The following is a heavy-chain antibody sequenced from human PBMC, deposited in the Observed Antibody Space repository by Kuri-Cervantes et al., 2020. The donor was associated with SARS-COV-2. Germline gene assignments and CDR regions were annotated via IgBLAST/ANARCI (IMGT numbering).Heavy chain of an antibody. CDR2: INHSGST. CDR3: ARQGRYTMVRGVIGWFDP. J-gene: IGHJ5*02. D-gene: IGHD3-10*01. V-gene: IGHV4-34*01. Sequence: GSLRLSCTVSGGSISSYYWSWIRQPPGKGLEWIGEINHSGSTNYNPSLKSRVTISVDTSKNQFSLKLSSVTAADTAVYYCARQGRYTMVRGVIGWFDPWGQGTLVTVSS. CDR1: GGSISSYY.